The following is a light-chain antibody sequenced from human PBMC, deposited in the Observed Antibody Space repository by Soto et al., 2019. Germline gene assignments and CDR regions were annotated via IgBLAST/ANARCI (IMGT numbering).Light chain of an antibody. CDR2: EVN. V-gene: IGLV2-8*01. CDR3: TSYAGGNNV. J-gene: IGLJ1*01. Sequence: QSALTQPPSASGSPGQSVTISCTGTSSDVGGYNYVSRYQQHPGKVPKLMVYEVNKRPSGVPDRFSGSKSGNTASLTVSGLQAEDEADYYCTSYAGGNNVFGTGIKLTVL. CDR1: SSDVGGYNY.